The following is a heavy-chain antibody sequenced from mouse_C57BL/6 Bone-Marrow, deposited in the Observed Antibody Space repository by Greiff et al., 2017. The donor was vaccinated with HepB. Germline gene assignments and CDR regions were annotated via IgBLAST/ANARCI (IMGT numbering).Heavy chain of an antibody. CDR2: ISSGGSYT. J-gene: IGHJ2*01. Sequence: EVNVVESGGDLVKPGGSLKLSCAASGFTFSSYGMSWVRQTPDKRLEWVATISSGGSYTYYPDSVKGRFTISRDNAKNTLYLQMSSLKSEDTAMYYCARHYYGNYFDYWGQGTTLTVSS. D-gene: IGHD1-1*02. CDR3: ARHYYGNYFDY. CDR1: GFTFSSYG. V-gene: IGHV5-6*01.